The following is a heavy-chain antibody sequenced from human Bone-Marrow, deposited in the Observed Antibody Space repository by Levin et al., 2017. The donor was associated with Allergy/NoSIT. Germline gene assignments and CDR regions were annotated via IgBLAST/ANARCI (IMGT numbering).Heavy chain of an antibody. J-gene: IGHJ2*01. CDR3: ARDPAVTRDGYFDL. D-gene: IGHD4-17*01. V-gene: IGHV1-2*02. Sequence: PGESLKISCKASGFAFTDYYMHWVRQAPGQGLEWLGWINPNNGATKYALKFQDGVTMTRDTSISTAYMEFRRLRSDDTAVFYCARDPAVTRDGYFDLWGRGTLVSVSS. CDR2: INPNNGAT. CDR1: GFAFTDYY.